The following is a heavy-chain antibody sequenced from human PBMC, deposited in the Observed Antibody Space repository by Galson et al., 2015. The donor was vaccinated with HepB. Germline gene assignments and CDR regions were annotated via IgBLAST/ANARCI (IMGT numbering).Heavy chain of an antibody. CDR2: IFPRDSDT. Sequence: QSGAEVKKPGESLKISCKGSGYSFSSYWIGWVRQMPGKGLEWMGIIFPRDSDTRYSPSFRGQVTISADKSISTAYLQWSSLKASDTAMYYCARRRDYRGPLDGMDVWGQGTTVTVS. J-gene: IGHJ6*02. D-gene: IGHD4-17*01. CDR3: ARRRDYRGPLDGMDV. CDR1: GYSFSSYW. V-gene: IGHV5-51*03.